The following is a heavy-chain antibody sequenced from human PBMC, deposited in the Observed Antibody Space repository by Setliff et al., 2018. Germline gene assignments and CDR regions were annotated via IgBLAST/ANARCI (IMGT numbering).Heavy chain of an antibody. CDR2: ISWDGGNM. CDR3: AKDIVQYYFDTRGFDL. Sequence: GGSLRLSCAASGFSFNDYAMHWVRQTPGKGLEWVSGISWDGGNMDYADSVKGRFTISRDNAKNSLYLQMNSLGAADTAFYYCAKDIVQYYFDTRGFDLWGRGTLVTVSS. J-gene: IGHJ2*01. CDR1: GFSFNDYA. V-gene: IGHV3-9*01. D-gene: IGHD3-22*01.